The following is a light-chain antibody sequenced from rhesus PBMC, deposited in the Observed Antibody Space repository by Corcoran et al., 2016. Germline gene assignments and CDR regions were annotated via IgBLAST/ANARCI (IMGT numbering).Light chain of an antibody. J-gene: IGKJ4*01. CDR1: QSASNY. Sequence: DIQMTQSPSSLSASVGDRVTISCRASQSASNYLHWYQQKPGKAPHLLTYTASTLQNGVPARVSGRGSGTDFTLTISSLQPEDFAIYYCQRSYGNPVTFGGGTKVELK. CDR3: QRSYGNPVT. V-gene: IGKV1-74*01. CDR2: TAS.